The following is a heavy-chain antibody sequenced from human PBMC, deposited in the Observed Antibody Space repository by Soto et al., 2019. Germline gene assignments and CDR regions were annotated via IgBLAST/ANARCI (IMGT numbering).Heavy chain of an antibody. J-gene: IGHJ4*02. Sequence: GASVKVSCKASGYTFTSYYMHWVRQAPGQGLEWMGIINPSGGSTSYAQKFQGRVTMTRDTSTSTVYMELSSLRSEDTAVYYCARVPYDYIGGSYREYYFDYWGQGTLVTVSS. CDR1: GYTFTSYY. D-gene: IGHD3-16*02. V-gene: IGHV1-46*03. CDR3: ARVPYDYIGGSYREYYFDY. CDR2: INPSGGST.